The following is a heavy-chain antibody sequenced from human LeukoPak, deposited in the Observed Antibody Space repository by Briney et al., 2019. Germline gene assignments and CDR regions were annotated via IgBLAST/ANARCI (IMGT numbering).Heavy chain of an antibody. V-gene: IGHV3-21*01. D-gene: IGHD3-9*01. J-gene: IGHJ4*02. CDR2: ISSSSIYI. CDR3: ARDGSYYDILTGYYDY. Sequence: GGSLRLSCAASGFTFSNYSMNWVRQAPGKGLEWVSSISSSSIYIYYADSLKGRFTISRDNAKNSLSLQMNSLRAEDAAVYYCARDGSYYDILTGYYDYWGQGTLVTVSS. CDR1: GFTFSNYS.